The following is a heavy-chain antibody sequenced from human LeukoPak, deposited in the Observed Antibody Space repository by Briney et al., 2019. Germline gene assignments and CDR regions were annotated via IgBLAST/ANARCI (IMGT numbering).Heavy chain of an antibody. D-gene: IGHD3-22*01. CDR2: ISAYNGNT. Sequence: ASVKASCKAFYYTFTSYGISRVRQAPGQGLEWMGWISAYNGNTNYAQNLQDRVTMTTDTSTSTAYMELRSLRSDDTALYFCARSDYDTSGYFSYWGQGTLVTVSS. CDR1: YYTFTSYG. CDR3: ARSDYDTSGYFSY. V-gene: IGHV1-18*01. J-gene: IGHJ4*02.